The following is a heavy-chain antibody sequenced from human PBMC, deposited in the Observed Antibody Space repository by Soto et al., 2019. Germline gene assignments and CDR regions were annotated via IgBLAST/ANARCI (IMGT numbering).Heavy chain of an antibody. CDR1: GFTFSSYG. J-gene: IGHJ6*02. D-gene: IGHD2-21*02. CDR3: ARDFLGDSSPMDV. Sequence: QVQLVESGGGVVQPGRSLRLSCAASGFTFSSYGMHWVRQAPGKGLEWVAVIWYDGSNKYYADSVKGRFTISRDNSKNTLYLQMNSLRAEDTAVYYCARDFLGDSSPMDVWGQGTTVTVSS. CDR2: IWYDGSNK. V-gene: IGHV3-33*01.